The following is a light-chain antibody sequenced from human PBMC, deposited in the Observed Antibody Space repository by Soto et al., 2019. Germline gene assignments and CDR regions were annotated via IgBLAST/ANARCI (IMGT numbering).Light chain of an antibody. CDR3: QQRSSWLT. V-gene: IGKV3-11*01. Sequence: ETMMTQSPDTLSVSPGERATLSCRASQSIGDYLAWYQLNPAQAPRLLIYDASKRATGIPARFNGSGSGTDFTLTISTLEPEDFAVYYCQQRSSWLTFGGGTKVDIK. CDR2: DAS. CDR1: QSIGDY. J-gene: IGKJ4*01.